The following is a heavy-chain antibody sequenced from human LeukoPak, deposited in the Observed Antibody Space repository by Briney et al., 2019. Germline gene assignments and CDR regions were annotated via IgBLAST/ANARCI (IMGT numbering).Heavy chain of an antibody. CDR2: INPSGGST. J-gene: IGHJ4*02. V-gene: IGHV1-46*01. CDR3: ARYWVRGVPALGY. CDR1: GYTFTSYY. Sequence: ASVKVSCKASGYTFTSYYMHWVRQAPGQGLEWMGIINPSGGSTSYAQKFQGRVTMTRDTSTSTAYMELRSLRSDDTAVYYCARYWVRGVPALGYWGQGTLVTVSS. D-gene: IGHD3-10*01.